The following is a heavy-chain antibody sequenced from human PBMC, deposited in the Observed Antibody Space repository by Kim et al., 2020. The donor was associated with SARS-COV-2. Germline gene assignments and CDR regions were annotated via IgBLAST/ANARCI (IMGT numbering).Heavy chain of an antibody. Sequence: ASVKVSCKASGYTFTSYAMHWVRQAPGQRLEWMGWINAGNGNTKYSQKFQGRVTITRDTSASTAYMELSSLRSEDTAVYYCARDQGWSYGSPSRFDYWGQGTLVTVSS. CDR2: INAGNGNT. D-gene: IGHD5-18*01. V-gene: IGHV1-3*01. J-gene: IGHJ4*02. CDR3: ARDQGWSYGSPSRFDY. CDR1: GYTFTSYA.